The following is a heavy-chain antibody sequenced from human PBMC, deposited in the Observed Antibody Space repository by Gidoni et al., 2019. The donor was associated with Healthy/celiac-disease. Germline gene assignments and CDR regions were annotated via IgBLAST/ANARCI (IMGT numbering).Heavy chain of an antibody. CDR2: ISYDGSNK. CDR1: GFTFSSYA. CDR3: ASEPGVHMVRGSLIDY. J-gene: IGHJ4*02. Sequence: QVQLVESGGGVVQPGRSLRLSWAASGFTFSSYAMHWVRQAPGKGLEWVTVISYDGSNKYYADSVKGRFTISRDNSKNTLYLQMNSLRAEDTAVYYCASEPGVHMVRGSLIDYWGQGTLVTVSS. V-gene: IGHV3-30-3*01. D-gene: IGHD3-10*01.